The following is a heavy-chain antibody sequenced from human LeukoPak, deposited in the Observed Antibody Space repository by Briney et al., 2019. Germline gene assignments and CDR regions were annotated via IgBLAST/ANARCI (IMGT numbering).Heavy chain of an antibody. CDR3: ARFHYYDSSGFDH. Sequence: PSETLSLTCTVSGGSISSYYWRWIRQPPGKGLEWIGYIYYSGSTNYNPSLKSRVTISVDTSKNQFSLKLSSVTAADTAVYYCARFHYYDSSGFDHWGQGTLVTVSS. CDR2: IYYSGST. D-gene: IGHD3-22*01. V-gene: IGHV4-59*01. J-gene: IGHJ4*02. CDR1: GGSISSYY.